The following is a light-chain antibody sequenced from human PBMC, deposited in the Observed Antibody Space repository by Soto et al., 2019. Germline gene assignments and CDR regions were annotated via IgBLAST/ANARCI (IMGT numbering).Light chain of an antibody. J-gene: IGKJ3*01. V-gene: IGKV1-9*01. Sequence: IQLTQSPSSLSASVGDRVTISCRASQGIANFLPWYQQKPGKAPKLLIYGASTLQSGVPSRFSGSGSGTDFTLTISSLQPEDVATYYCQQLNSFPIPFGPGTKVDIK. CDR3: QQLNSFPIP. CDR1: QGIANF. CDR2: GAS.